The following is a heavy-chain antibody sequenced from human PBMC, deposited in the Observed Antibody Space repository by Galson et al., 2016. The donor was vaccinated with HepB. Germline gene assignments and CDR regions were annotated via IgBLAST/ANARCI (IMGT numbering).Heavy chain of an antibody. CDR2: MYSGIGI. CDR3: PRDFAGNKWFYP. V-gene: IGHV3-53*01. CDR1: GFTVSSYY. Sequence: LRLSCAASGFTVSSYYMNWVRQAPGTGLEWVAVMYSGIGIHYADSVKGRFTISRDKSKNTVYLQMDSLRADDTAIYSCPRDFAGNKWFYPWGQGTPVTVSS. J-gene: IGHJ5*02.